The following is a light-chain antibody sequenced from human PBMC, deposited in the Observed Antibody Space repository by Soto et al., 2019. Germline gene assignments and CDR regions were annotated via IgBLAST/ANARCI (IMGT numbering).Light chain of an antibody. CDR1: QDITDH. J-gene: IGKJ4*01. CDR2: DAS. CDR3: QQCGDLPLT. V-gene: IGKV1-33*01. Sequence: DIQMTQSPSSLSASVGDRVTITCQASQDITDHLNWYQQKPGKAPTLLIYDASKLEAGDPSRFRGSGSRTHFTFTITTLQPEDLASYYCQQCGDLPLTFGGRTQV.